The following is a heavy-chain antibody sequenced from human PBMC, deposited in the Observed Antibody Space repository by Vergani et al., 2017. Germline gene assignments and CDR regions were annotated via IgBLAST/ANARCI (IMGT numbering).Heavy chain of an antibody. CDR3: AREGNYYGSGSYYQNWFDP. D-gene: IGHD3-10*01. CDR1: GGSISSGGYY. Sequence: QVQLQESGPGLVKPSQTLSLTCTVSGGSISSGGYYWSWIRQHPGKGLEWIGYIYYSGSTYYNPSLKSRVTISVDTSKNQFSLKLSSVTAADTAVYYCAREGNYYGSGSYYQNWFDPWGQGTLVTVSS. V-gene: IGHV4-31*03. CDR2: IYYSGST. J-gene: IGHJ5*02.